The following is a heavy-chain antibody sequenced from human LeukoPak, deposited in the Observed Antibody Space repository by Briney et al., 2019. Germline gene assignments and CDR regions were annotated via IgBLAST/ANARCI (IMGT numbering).Heavy chain of an antibody. D-gene: IGHD3-10*01. CDR1: GGSISSYY. Sequence: PSETLSLTCTVSGGSISSYYWSWIRQPPGKGLEWIGYIYYSGSTNYNPSLKSRVTISVDTSKNQFSLKLSSVTAADTAVYYCARVPAGYGSGSYYRAGGYHYYMDVWGKGTTVTISS. V-gene: IGHV4-59*01. CDR2: IYYSGST. CDR3: ARVPAGYGSGSYYRAGGYHYYMDV. J-gene: IGHJ6*03.